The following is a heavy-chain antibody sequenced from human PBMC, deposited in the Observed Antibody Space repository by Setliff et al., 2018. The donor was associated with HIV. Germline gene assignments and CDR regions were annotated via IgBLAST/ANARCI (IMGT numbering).Heavy chain of an antibody. Sequence: HPGGSLRLSCAASGFTFSNYWMSWVRQAPGKGLEWVANIKQDGSEKYYVDSVKGRFTVSRDNAENSVYLQMNGLRVDDTALYYCTRDGGEYWGEGTLVTVSS. CDR2: IKQDGSEK. CDR3: TRDGGEY. V-gene: IGHV3-7*03. D-gene: IGHD3-16*01. CDR1: GFTFSNYW. J-gene: IGHJ4*02.